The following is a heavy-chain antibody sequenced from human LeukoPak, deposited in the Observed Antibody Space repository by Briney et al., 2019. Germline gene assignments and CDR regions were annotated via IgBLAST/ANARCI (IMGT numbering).Heavy chain of an antibody. J-gene: IGHJ4*02. V-gene: IGHV3-11*03. CDR1: GIPFSDYY. CDR2: ISSSRSYT. Sequence: GRSLRLSCVVSGIPFSDYYMNWIRKAPGEGLEWISYISSSRSYTDYADSVKGRFTISRDNAKSALYLQMHSLRLEDTAVYYCAAGTAADFWGQGTLVTVSS. D-gene: IGHD6-13*01. CDR3: AAGTAADF.